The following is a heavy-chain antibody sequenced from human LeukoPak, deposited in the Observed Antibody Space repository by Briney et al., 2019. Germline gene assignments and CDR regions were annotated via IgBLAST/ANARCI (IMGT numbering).Heavy chain of an antibody. V-gene: IGHV4-59*08. CDR1: GGSISSYY. D-gene: IGHD6-13*01. Sequence: SETLSLTGTVSGGSISSYYWSWIRQPPGEGLEWIGYIYYSGSTNYDPSLKSRVTISVDTSKNQFSLKLSSVTAADTAVYYCARLGRGAAPFDYWGQGTLVTVSS. CDR2: IYYSGST. CDR3: ARLGRGAAPFDY. J-gene: IGHJ4*02.